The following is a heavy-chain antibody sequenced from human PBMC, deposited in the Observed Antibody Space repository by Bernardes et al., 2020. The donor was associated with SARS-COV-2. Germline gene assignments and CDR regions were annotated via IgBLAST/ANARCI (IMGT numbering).Heavy chain of an antibody. V-gene: IGHV4-34*01. D-gene: IGHD6-13*01. J-gene: IGHJ3*02. Sequence: SENLSLTCAVYGGSFSGYYWSWIRQPPGKGLEWIGEINHSGSTNYNPSLKSRVTISVDTSKNQFSLKLSSVTAADTAVYYCARWVDAFDIWGQGTMVTVSS. CDR2: INHSGST. CDR3: ARWVDAFDI. CDR1: GGSFSGYY.